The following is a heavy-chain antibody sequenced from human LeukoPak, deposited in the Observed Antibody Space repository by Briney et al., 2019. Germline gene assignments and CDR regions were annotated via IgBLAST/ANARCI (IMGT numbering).Heavy chain of an antibody. D-gene: IGHD4-23*01. CDR2: ISSSSSYI. CDR3: ARSLYGVNYGDAFDI. J-gene: IGHJ3*02. CDR1: GFTFSSYS. Sequence: PGGSLRLSCAASGFTFSSYSMNWVHQAPGKGLEWVSSISSSSSYIYYADSVKGRFTISRDNAKNSLYLQMNSLRAEDTAVYYCARSLYGVNYGDAFDIWGQGTMVTVSS. V-gene: IGHV3-21*01.